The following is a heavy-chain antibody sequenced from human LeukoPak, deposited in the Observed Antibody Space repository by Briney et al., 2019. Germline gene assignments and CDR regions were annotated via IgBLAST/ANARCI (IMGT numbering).Heavy chain of an antibody. CDR1: GGSIGTYY. J-gene: IGHJ6*03. Sequence: SETLSLTCTVSGGSIGTYYWSWIRQSPGKGLEWIGYIYVTGTRYNPYLQSRVTISVDRSRNQFFLKMSSVTAADTAVYYCARHIGGGIEDMDVWGKGTKVIVPS. V-gene: IGHV4-59*08. CDR3: ARHIGGGIEDMDV. D-gene: IGHD3-16*02. CDR2: IYVTGT.